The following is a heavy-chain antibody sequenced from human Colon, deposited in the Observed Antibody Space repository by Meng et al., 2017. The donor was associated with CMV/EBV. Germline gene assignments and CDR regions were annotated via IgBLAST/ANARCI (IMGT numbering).Heavy chain of an antibody. Sequence: QVQVVQSGAEVKKPGASVKVSCKASGYTFSDYHIHWVRQAPGQGLEWMGWINSNSGATDYAQKFQGRLTMTRDTSITTVYMELSSLRSDDTAVYYCARDPSGSRVPFDYWGQGSLVTVSS. V-gene: IGHV1-2*02. D-gene: IGHD1-26*01. CDR1: GYTFSDYH. J-gene: IGHJ4*02. CDR2: INSNSGAT. CDR3: ARDPSGSRVPFDY.